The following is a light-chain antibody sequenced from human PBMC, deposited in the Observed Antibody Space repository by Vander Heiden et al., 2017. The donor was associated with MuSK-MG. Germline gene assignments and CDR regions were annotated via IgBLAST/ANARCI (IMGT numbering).Light chain of an antibody. CDR3: SSYTGSANFPYV. J-gene: IGLJ1*01. Sequence: QSALTQHASVSGSPRPSIPISCTGTSSNVGFFNLVSWYQHHPGRAPKLIIYEVTKRPSGVSSRLSGSTSGNTASLTISGLQAEDEADYFCSSYTGSANFPYVFGSGTTVTAL. CDR2: EVT. V-gene: IGLV2-23*02. CDR1: SSNVGFFNL.